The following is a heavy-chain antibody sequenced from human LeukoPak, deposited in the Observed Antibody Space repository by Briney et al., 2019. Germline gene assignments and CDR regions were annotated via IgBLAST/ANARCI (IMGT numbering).Heavy chain of an antibody. CDR2: IYHSGST. CDR3: ARTPTVTTRAGGFDY. V-gene: IGHV4-38-2*01. CDR1: GYSISSGYY. D-gene: IGHD4-17*01. J-gene: IGHJ4*02. Sequence: SETLSLTCAVSGYSISSGYYWGWIRQPPGKGLEWIGSIYHSGSTYYNPSLKSRVTISVDTSKNQFSLKLSSVTAADTAVYYCARTPTVTTRAGGFDYWGQGTLVTVSS.